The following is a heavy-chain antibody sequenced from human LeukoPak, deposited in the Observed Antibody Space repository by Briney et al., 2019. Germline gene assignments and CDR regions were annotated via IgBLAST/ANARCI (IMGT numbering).Heavy chain of an antibody. V-gene: IGHV3-30*02. CDR3: AKSGLNRFDY. D-gene: IGHD2-15*01. CDR1: GFTFSSYG. CDR2: IRYDGGNK. J-gene: IGHJ4*02. Sequence: GGSLRLSCAASGFTFSSYGMHWVRQAPGNGLEWVAFIRYDGGNKYYADSVKGRFTISRDNSKNTLYLQMNSLRPEDTAEYYCAKSGLNRFDYWGQGTLVTVSS.